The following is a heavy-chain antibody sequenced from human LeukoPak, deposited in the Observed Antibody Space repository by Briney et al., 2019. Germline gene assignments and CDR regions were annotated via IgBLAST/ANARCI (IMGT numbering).Heavy chain of an antibody. D-gene: IGHD3-22*01. CDR1: GGTFSSYA. Sequence: ASVKVSCKVSGGTFSSYAISWVRQAPGQGLEWMGGIIPIFGTANYAQKFQGRVTITADESTSTAYMELSSLRSEDTAVYYCVRDGSYYDSSGYYYLYWGQGTLVTVSS. CDR2: IIPIFGTA. J-gene: IGHJ4*02. CDR3: VRDGSYYDSSGYYYLY. V-gene: IGHV1-69*13.